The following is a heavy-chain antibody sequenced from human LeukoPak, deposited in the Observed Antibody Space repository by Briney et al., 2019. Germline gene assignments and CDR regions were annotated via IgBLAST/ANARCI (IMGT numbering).Heavy chain of an antibody. J-gene: IGHJ6*03. CDR3: ARVQVNYYYMDV. CDR2: ISAYNGNT. Sequence: ASVKVPCKAFGYTFTSYGISWVRLAPGQGLEWMGWISAYNGNTNYAQKLKGRVTMTTDTSTSTAYMELRSLRSDDTAVYYCARVQVNYYYMDVWGKGTTVTVSS. CDR1: GYTFTSYG. V-gene: IGHV1-18*01.